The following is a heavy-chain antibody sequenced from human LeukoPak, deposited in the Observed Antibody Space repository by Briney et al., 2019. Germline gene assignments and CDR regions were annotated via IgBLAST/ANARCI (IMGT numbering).Heavy chain of an antibody. CDR3: AKDRTWEPAPSHFNY. D-gene: IGHD1-26*01. CDR2: IGGSGDST. Sequence: GGSLRLSCASSGFTFINYAMSCVRQAPGNGLEWVSGIGGSGDSTHYADSVKGRFTISRDNSKNTVYLHMNSLTDEDTAVYFCAKDRTWEPAPSHFNYWGRGTLVTVSS. V-gene: IGHV3-23*01. J-gene: IGHJ4*02. CDR1: GFTFINYA.